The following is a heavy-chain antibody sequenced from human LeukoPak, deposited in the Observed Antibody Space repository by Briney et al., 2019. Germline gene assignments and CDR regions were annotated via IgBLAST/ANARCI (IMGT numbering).Heavy chain of an antibody. Sequence: SETLSLTCAVYGGSFSGYYWSWIRQPPGKGLEWIGEINHSGSTNYNPSLKSRVTISVDTSKNQFSLKLSSVTAADTAVYYCARGLGTNFDYWGQGTLVTVSS. J-gene: IGHJ4*02. V-gene: IGHV4-34*01. CDR1: GGSFSGYY. CDR2: INHSGST. D-gene: IGHD1-26*01. CDR3: ARGLGTNFDY.